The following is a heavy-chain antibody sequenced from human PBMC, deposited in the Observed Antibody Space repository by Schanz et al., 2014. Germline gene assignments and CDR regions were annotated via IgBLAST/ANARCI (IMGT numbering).Heavy chain of an antibody. Sequence: QVQLVESGGGVVQPGRSLRLSCAASGFTFSSYGMHWVRQAPGKGLEWVAVIWYDGSNKYYADSVKGRFTISRDNSRSTMYLQMNSLRAEDTAVYYCARPPHDSSGYYPFDYWGQGTLVTVSS. CDR3: ARPPHDSSGYYPFDY. J-gene: IGHJ4*02. CDR2: IWYDGSNK. CDR1: GFTFSSYG. V-gene: IGHV3-33*01. D-gene: IGHD3-22*01.